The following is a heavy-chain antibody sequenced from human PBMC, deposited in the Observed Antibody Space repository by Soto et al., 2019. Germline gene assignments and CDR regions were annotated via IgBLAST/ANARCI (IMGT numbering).Heavy chain of an antibody. Sequence: QVQVVQSGPEVKKPGASVKVSCTTSGYTFGRYGVSWVRQAPGQGLEWVGWINPYNGKTDYAQNLQGRVTMTTDTSTTTAYMELRSLRSDDTAVYYCARGAAGAFDYRGQGTLVTVSS. CDR2: INPYNGKT. V-gene: IGHV1-18*01. CDR1: GYTFGRYG. J-gene: IGHJ4*02. CDR3: ARGAAGAFDY. D-gene: IGHD2-15*01.